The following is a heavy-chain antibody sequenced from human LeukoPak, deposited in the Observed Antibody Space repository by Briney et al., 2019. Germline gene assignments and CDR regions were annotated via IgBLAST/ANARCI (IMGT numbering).Heavy chain of an antibody. V-gene: IGHV3-48*04. CDR1: GFTFSSYN. J-gene: IGHJ4*02. CDR3: ARERPRVYSQDY. Sequence: GGSLRLSCAASGFTFSSYNMNWVRQAPGKGLEWVSYISPSSSTIYYADSVKGRFTISRDNAKNSLYLQMNSLRAEDTAVYYCARERPRVYSQDYWGQGTLVTVSS. D-gene: IGHD5-18*01. CDR2: ISPSSSTI.